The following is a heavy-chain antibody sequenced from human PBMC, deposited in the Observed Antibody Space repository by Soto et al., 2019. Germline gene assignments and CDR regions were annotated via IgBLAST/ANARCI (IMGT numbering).Heavy chain of an antibody. CDR1: GFTFSSYA. CDR2: ISGSGGST. Sequence: GGSLRLSCAASGFTFSSYAMSWVRQAPGKGLEWVSAISGSGGSTYYADSVKGRFTISRDNSKNTLYLQMNSLRAEDTAVYYCATSAYSSSWYSSGIYYYYGMDVWGQGTTVTVSS. J-gene: IGHJ6*02. V-gene: IGHV3-23*01. D-gene: IGHD6-13*01. CDR3: ATSAYSSSWYSSGIYYYYGMDV.